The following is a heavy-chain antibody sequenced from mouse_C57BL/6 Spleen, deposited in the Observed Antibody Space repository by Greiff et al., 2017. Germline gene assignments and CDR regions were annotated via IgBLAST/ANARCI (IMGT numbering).Heavy chain of an antibody. CDR3: ARSSYDYDYAMDY. Sequence: QVQLKQSGAELVRPGASVKLSCKASGYTFTDYYINWVKQRPGQGLEWIARIYPGSGNTYYNEKFKGKATLTAEKSSSTAYMQLRSLTSEDSAVYFCARSSYDYDYAMDYWGQGTSVTVSS. J-gene: IGHJ4*01. D-gene: IGHD2-4*01. CDR2: IYPGSGNT. V-gene: IGHV1-76*01. CDR1: GYTFTDYY.